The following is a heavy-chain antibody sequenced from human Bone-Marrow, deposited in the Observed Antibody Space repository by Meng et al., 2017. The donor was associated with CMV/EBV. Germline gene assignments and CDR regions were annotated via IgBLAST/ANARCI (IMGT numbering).Heavy chain of an antibody. Sequence: GESLKISCAASGFTFSSYAMHWVRQAPGKGLEWVAVISYDGSNKYYADSVKGRFTISRDNSKNTLYLQMNSLRAEDTAVYYCARGVGGYCSSTSCYTRGLGDYWGQGTLVTVSS. CDR2: ISYDGSNK. J-gene: IGHJ4*02. CDR1: GFTFSSYA. CDR3: ARGVGGYCSSTSCYTRGLGDY. D-gene: IGHD2-2*02. V-gene: IGHV3-30*04.